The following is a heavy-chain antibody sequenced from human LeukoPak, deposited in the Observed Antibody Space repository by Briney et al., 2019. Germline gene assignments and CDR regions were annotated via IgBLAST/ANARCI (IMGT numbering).Heavy chain of an antibody. CDR1: GGFSSSRTYY. CDR3: ARPPVAAPTSYFDY. CDR2: IYSRGNT. V-gene: IGHV4-39*01. Sequence: KPSETLFLTCTVAGGFSSSRTYYLGWIRPPPGEGVEWIGTIYSRGNTYYNPSLKSRISISVDTSKNQFSLNLNSVTAADTAVYYCARPPVAAPTSYFDYWGQGILVTVSS. D-gene: IGHD6-25*01. J-gene: IGHJ4*02.